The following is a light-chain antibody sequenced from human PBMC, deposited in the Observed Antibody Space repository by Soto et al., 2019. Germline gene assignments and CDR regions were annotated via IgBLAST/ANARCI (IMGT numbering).Light chain of an antibody. CDR1: GSISNW. CDR2: HAS. CDR3: QQYRTYS. Sequence: IQLTQSPTTLPASVGDRVTLTCRASGSISNWLAWYQQRPGTAPKLLIYHASILETAVPSRFSGNGSGTEVTLTISSLQPGDFATYYCQQYRTYSFGQGSRVEIK. J-gene: IGKJ1*01. V-gene: IGKV1-5*01.